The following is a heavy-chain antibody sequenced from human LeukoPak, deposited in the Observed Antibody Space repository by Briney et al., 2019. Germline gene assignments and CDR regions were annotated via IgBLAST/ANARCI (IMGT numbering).Heavy chain of an antibody. CDR1: GYTFTGYY. CDR2: INRNSGGT. CDR3: ARDFPLGYDILTGYLGVDAFDI. D-gene: IGHD3-9*01. V-gene: IGHV1-2*02. J-gene: IGHJ3*02. Sequence: ASVKVSCKASGYTFTGYYMHWVRQAPGQGLEWMGWINRNSGGTNYAQKFQGRVTMTRDTSISTAYMELSRLRSDDTAVYYCARDFPLGYDILTGYLGVDAFDIWGQGTMVTVSS.